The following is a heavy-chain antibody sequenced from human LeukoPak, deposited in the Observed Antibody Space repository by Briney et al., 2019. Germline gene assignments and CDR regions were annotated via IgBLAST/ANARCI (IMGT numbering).Heavy chain of an antibody. CDR2: IIPILGIA. J-gene: IGHJ4*02. CDR1: GGTFSSYT. D-gene: IGHD3-3*01. V-gene: IGHV1-69*04. Sequence: ASVKVSCKASGGTFSSYTISWVRQAPGQGLEWMGRIIPILGIANYAQKFQGRVTITADKSTSTVYMELSSLRSEDTAVYYCARDLRRYDFWSERGNFDYWGQGTLVTVSS. CDR3: ARDLRRYDFWSERGNFDY.